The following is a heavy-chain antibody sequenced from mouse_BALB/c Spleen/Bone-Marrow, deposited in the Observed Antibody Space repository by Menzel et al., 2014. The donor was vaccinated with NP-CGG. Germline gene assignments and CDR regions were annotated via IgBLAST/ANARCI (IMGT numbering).Heavy chain of an antibody. V-gene: IGHV1S137*01. CDR1: GYTFADYP. CDR2: ISIYSGNT. Sequence: QVHVKQSGPELVRPGVSVKISCKGSGYTFADYPMHWVKQSHAKSLEWIGVISIYSGNTNYNQNFKGKATMTVDKSSSTVYMELARLTSEDSAIYHCARGFLGYFDYWGQGTTLTVSS. CDR3: ARGFLGYFDY. J-gene: IGHJ2*01.